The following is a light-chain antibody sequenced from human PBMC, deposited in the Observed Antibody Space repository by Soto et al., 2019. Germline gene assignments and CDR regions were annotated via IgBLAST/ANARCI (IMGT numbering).Light chain of an antibody. V-gene: IGLV1-47*01. Sequence: QSVMTQPPSVSGTPGQRVTISCSGSSSNIGGNTLYWYQHVPGTAPTLLIYANTQRPSGVPDRFSASKSSTSASLAISGLRSEDEAHYYCASWDDRSNGLMFGGGTKLTVL. CDR2: ANT. J-gene: IGLJ3*02. CDR3: ASWDDRSNGLM. CDR1: SSNIGGNT.